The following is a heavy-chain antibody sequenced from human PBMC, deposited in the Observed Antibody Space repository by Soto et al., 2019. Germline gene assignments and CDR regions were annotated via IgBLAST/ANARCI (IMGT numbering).Heavy chain of an antibody. CDR2: IHTANGNT. CDR1: GYTFTNNV. V-gene: IGHV1-3*04. J-gene: IGHJ5*02. D-gene: IGHD1-7*01. CDR3: ARDPIWTYTWNYARLNYLDP. Sequence: GASVKVSCKASGYTFTNNVIHWLRQAPGQTLEWMGWIHTANGNTKYSQKFEARVTLTRDTAASTAYMELNSLRSDDTAVYYCARDPIWTYTWNYARLNYLDPWGQGTLVTSPQ.